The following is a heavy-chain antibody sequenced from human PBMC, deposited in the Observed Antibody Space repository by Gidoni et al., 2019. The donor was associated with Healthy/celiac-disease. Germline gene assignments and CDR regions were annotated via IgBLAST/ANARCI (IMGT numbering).Heavy chain of an antibody. V-gene: IGHV3-66*01. J-gene: IGHJ4*02. D-gene: IGHD3-22*01. CDR2: IYSGGST. CDR1: GFTVSSNY. Sequence: EVQLVESGGGLVQPGGSLRLSCAASGFTVSSNYMSWVRQAPGKGLEWVSVIYSGGSTYYADSVKGRFTISRDNSKNTLYLQMNSLRAEDTAVYYCARDGHYYDSSGNSWGQGTLVTVSS. CDR3: ARDGHYYDSSGNS.